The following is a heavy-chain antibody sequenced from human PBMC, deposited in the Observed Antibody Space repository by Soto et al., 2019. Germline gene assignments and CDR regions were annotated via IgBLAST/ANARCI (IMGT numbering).Heavy chain of an antibody. Sequence: GGSLRLSCAASGFTFSSYAMSWVRQAPGKGLEWVSAISGSGGSTYYADSVKGRFTISRDNSKNTLYLQMNSLRAEDAAVYYCAKDGALGYCTNGVCYTSGWFDPWGQGTLVTV. CDR2: ISGSGGST. CDR3: AKDGALGYCTNGVCYTSGWFDP. J-gene: IGHJ5*02. V-gene: IGHV3-23*01. CDR1: GFTFSSYA. D-gene: IGHD2-8*01.